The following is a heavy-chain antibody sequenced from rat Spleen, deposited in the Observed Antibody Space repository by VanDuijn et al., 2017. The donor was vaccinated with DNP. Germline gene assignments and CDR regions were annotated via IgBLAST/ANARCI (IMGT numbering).Heavy chain of an antibody. CDR3: TKYTLVGSYYYGYFDY. V-gene: IGHV5-25*01. Sequence: EVQLAESGGGLVQPGRSLKLSCAASGFSFSDCYMAWVRQAPTKGLEWVATISGGGGNTYYRDSVKGRFTISRDNARSTLYLQMDSLRSDDTATYYCTKYTLVGSYYYGYFDYWGQGVMVTVSS. D-gene: IGHD1-12*02. J-gene: IGHJ2*01. CDR1: GFSFSDCY. CDR2: ISGGGGNT.